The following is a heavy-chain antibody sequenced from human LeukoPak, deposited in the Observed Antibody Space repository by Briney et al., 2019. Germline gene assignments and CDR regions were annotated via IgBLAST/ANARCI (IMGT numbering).Heavy chain of an antibody. J-gene: IGHJ4*02. CDR2: INHSGST. V-gene: IGHV4-34*01. CDR3: ARNGYYTVDY. Sequence: PSETLSLTCAVYGGSFSGYYWSWIRQPPGKGLEWIGEINHSGSTNYNPSLKSRVTISVDTSKNQFSLKLNSVTAADTAVYYCARNGYYTVDYWGQGTLVTVSS. D-gene: IGHD3-3*01. CDR1: GGSFSGYY.